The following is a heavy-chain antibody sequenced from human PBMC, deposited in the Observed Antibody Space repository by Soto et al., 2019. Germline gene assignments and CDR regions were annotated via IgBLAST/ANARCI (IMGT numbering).Heavy chain of an antibody. CDR3: ARQPNDILNGHYNYGMDV. CDR1: GGSISSYY. Sequence: QVQLQESGPGLVKPSETLSLTCTVSGGSISSYYWSWVRQPPGKGLEWIGYIHYSGSTNYNPSLKSRVTISIDTSKHQFSLSLTSVTAADTAVYYCARQPNDILNGHYNYGMDVWGQGTTVTVSS. D-gene: IGHD3-9*01. V-gene: IGHV4-59*08. J-gene: IGHJ6*02. CDR2: IHYSGST.